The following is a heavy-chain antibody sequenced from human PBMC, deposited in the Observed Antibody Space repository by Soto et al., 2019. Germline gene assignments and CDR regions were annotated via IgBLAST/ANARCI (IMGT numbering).Heavy chain of an antibody. Sequence: LCGGSISSGGYYWSWIRQHPGKGLEWIGYIYYSGSTYYNPSLKSRVFISIDTSKNQFSLKLSSVTAADTAVYYCARSRSGYSNDAFDIWGQGTMVTVSS. CDR2: IYYSGST. D-gene: IGHD3-22*01. V-gene: IGHV4-31*02. CDR3: ARSRSGYSNDAFDI. J-gene: IGHJ3*02. CDR1: GGSISSGGYY.